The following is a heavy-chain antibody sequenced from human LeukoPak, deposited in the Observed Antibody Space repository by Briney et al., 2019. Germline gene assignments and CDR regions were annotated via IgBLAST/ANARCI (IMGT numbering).Heavy chain of an antibody. V-gene: IGHV1-18*01. CDR3: ARDRGSILWFGELSDFDY. D-gene: IGHD3-10*01. CDR1: GYTFTSYG. CDR2: ISAYNGNT. J-gene: IGHJ4*02. Sequence: GASVKVSCKASGYTFTSYGISWVRQAPGQGLEWMGWISAYNGNTNYAQKLQGRVTMTTDTSTSTAYMELRSLRSDDTAVYYCARDRGSILWFGELSDFDYWGQGTLVTVSS.